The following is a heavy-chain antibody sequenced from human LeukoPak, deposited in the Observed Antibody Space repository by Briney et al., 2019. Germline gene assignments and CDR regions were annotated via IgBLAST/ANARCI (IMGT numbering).Heavy chain of an antibody. J-gene: IGHJ4*02. CDR1: GGSISSGDYY. CDR3: ARARAYSSSWYYFDY. V-gene: IGHV4-30-4*08. D-gene: IGHD6-13*01. Sequence: PSQTLSLTCTVSGGSISSGDYYWSWIRQPPGKGLEWIGHTRYSGITYYSPSLKSRLTISVDTSKNQFSLKLSSVTAADTAVYHCARARAYSSSWYYFDYWGQGTLVTVSS. CDR2: TRYSGIT.